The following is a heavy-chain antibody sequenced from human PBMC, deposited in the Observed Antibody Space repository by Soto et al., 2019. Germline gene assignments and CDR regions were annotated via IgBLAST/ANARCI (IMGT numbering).Heavy chain of an antibody. CDR3: ARNPSYSTEPDPYYYDGMDV. CDR1: GGTFSSYT. D-gene: IGHD2-21*01. J-gene: IGHJ6*02. V-gene: IGHV1-18*01. Sequence: ASVKVSCKASGGTFSSYTISWVRQAPGQGLEWMGWISAYNGNTNYAQKLQGRVTMTTDTSTSTAYMELRSLRSDDTAVYYCARNPSYSTEPDPYYYDGMDVWSQGTTVTVSS. CDR2: ISAYNGNT.